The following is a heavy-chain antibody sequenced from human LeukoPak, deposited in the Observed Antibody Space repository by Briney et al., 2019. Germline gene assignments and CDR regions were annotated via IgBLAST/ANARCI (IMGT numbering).Heavy chain of an antibody. J-gene: IGHJ4*02. CDR2: IYHSGST. V-gene: IGHV4-38-2*02. D-gene: IGHD3-9*01. CDR3: ARDPLRYFDWLYTN. CDR1: GYSISSGYY. Sequence: SETLSLTCTVSGYSISSGYYWGWIRQPPGKGLEWVGSIYHSGSTYYNPSLESRVTISVDTSKNQFSLKLSSVTAADPAVYYCARDPLRYFDWLYTNWGQGTLVTVSS.